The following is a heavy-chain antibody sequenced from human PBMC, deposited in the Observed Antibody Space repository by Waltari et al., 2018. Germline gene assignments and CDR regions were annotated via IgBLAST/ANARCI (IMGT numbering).Heavy chain of an antibody. CDR2: ISSSGSTI. J-gene: IGHJ4*02. Sequence: VQLVQSGAEVKKPGASVKVSCKASGFTFSSYWMSWVRQAPGKGLEWVSYISSSGSTIYYADSVKGRFTISRDNAKNSLYLQMNSLRAEDTAVYYCARDQKGPDYWGQGTLVTVSS. CDR1: GFTFSSYW. CDR3: ARDQKGPDY. V-gene: IGHV3-48*04.